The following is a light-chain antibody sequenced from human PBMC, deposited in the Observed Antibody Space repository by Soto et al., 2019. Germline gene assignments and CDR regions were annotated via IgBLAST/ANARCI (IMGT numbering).Light chain of an antibody. V-gene: IGKV3-20*01. CDR3: QQYASSLT. CDR1: QSVDSAF. Sequence: EIVLTQSPGSLSLSLGERATLSCRASQSVDSAFFAWYQQKPGQPPRLLMYGSSRRATGIPHRFSGSGSGTDFTLTISSLEPEDCAVYYYQQYASSLTFGQGTEVEI. J-gene: IGKJ1*01. CDR2: GSS.